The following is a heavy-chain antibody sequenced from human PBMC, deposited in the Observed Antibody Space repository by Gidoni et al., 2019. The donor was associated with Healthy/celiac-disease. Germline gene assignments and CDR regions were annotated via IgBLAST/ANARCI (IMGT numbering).Heavy chain of an antibody. Sequence: EVQLLESGGGLVQPGGSLRLSCAASGFPFSSYAMGWFRQAPGKGREWVSAISGSGGSTYYADAVKGRFTISRDNSKNTLYLQMNSLRAEDTAVYYCAKDDDLPYRVFDYWGQGTLITVSS. D-gene: IGHD3-16*01. J-gene: IGHJ4*02. V-gene: IGHV3-23*01. CDR3: AKDDDLPYRVFDY. CDR1: GFPFSSYA. CDR2: ISGSGGST.